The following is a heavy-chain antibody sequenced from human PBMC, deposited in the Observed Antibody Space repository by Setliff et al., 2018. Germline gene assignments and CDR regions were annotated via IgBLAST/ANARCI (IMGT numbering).Heavy chain of an antibody. J-gene: IGHJ6*03. Sequence: SETLSLTCTVSGGSISSYYWSWIRQPAGKGLEWIGHIYIGGSANYNPSLKSRVTMSIDTSKNQFSLKLNSVTAADMAVYYCAKEQWLDPPGYYYMDVWAKGTTVTAP. V-gene: IGHV4-4*07. D-gene: IGHD6-19*01. CDR2: IYIGGSA. CDR1: GGSISSYY. CDR3: AKEQWLDPPGYYYMDV.